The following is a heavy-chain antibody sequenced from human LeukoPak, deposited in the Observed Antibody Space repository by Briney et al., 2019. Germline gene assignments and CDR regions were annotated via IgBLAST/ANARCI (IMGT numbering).Heavy chain of an antibody. CDR1: GYSISSGYY. CDR3: ARDDSSSWARYYYYGMDV. CDR2: IYHSGST. J-gene: IGHJ6*02. D-gene: IGHD6-13*01. V-gene: IGHV4-38-2*02. Sequence: TSETLSLTCTVSGYSISSGYYWGWIRQPPGKGLEWIGSIYHSGSTYYNPSLKSRVTISVDTSKNQFSLKLSSVTAADTAVYYCARDDSSSWARYYYYGMDVWGQGTTVTVSS.